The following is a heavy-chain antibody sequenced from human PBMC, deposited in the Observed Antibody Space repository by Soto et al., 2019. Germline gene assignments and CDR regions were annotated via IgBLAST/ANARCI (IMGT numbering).Heavy chain of an antibody. Sequence: SETLSLTCTFSVGSFTGHFWSWVRQPPGKGLEWIGEVSHSGNTKYYPSLRSRVTLSVDSSKNRISLALTSVTAADTAVYYCARAKFESTGWHQFDIWGQGTLVTVSS. D-gene: IGHD7-27*01. V-gene: IGHV4-34*01. CDR3: ARAKFESTGWHQFDI. J-gene: IGHJ4*02. CDR1: VGSFTGHF. CDR2: VSHSGNT.